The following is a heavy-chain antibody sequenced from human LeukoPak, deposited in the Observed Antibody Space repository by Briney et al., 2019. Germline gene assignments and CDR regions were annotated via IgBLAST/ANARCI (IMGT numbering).Heavy chain of an antibody. CDR3: ATSGWWGYFDY. D-gene: IGHD6-19*01. J-gene: IGHJ4*02. CDR1: GFTVSSKY. V-gene: IGHV3-66*01. CDR2: IYSGGST. Sequence: GGSLRLSCAASGFTVSSKYMSWVRQAPGKGLEWVSIIYSGGSTYYADSVRGRFTISRDNSKNTLYLLMNSLRAEDTAVYYCATSGWWGYFDYWGQGTLVTVSS.